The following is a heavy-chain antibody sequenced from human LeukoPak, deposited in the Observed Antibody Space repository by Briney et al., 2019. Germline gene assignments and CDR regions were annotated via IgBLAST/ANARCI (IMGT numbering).Heavy chain of an antibody. CDR1: GYTFTTYA. D-gene: IGHD3-3*01. J-gene: IGHJ4*02. V-gene: IGHV1-3*01. Sequence: ASVKVSCKASGYTFTTYAMHWVRQAPGQRLEWMGWINAGNGNTKYSQKFQGRVTITADESTSTAYMELSSLRSEDTAIYYCASPVKYYDTWSGYPPFDYWGQGTLVTVSS. CDR2: INAGNGNT. CDR3: ASPVKYYDTWSGYPPFDY.